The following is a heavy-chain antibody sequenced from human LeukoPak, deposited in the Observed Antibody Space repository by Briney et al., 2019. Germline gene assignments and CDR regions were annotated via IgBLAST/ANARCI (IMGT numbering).Heavy chain of an antibody. CDR1: GGSISSGGYY. CDR2: IYYSGST. V-gene: IGHV4-31*03. D-gene: IGHD2-2*01. CDR3: ARVSRNSASCKRYYYYGMDV. Sequence: SETLSLTCTVSGGSISSGGYYWSWIRQHPGKGLEWIGYIYYSGSTYYNPSLKSRATISVDTSKNQFSLKLSSVTAADTAVYYCARVSRNSASCKRYYYYGMDVWGKGTTVTVSS. J-gene: IGHJ6*04.